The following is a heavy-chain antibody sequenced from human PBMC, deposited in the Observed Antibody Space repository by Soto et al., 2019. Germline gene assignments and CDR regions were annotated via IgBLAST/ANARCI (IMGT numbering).Heavy chain of an antibody. CDR1: GYTFTSYY. Sequence: ASVKVSCKASGYTFTSYYMHWVRQAPGQGLEWMGIINPSGGSTSYAQKFQGRVTMTRDTSTSTVYMELSSVTAADTAVYYCARPYYGSGSWSNYYYYGMDVWGQGTTVTVSS. V-gene: IGHV1-46*01. J-gene: IGHJ6*02. D-gene: IGHD3-10*01. CDR2: INPSGGST. CDR3: ARPYYGSGSWSNYYYYGMDV.